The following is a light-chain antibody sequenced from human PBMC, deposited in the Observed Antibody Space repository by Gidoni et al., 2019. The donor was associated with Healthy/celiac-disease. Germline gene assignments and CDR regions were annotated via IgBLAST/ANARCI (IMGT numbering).Light chain of an antibody. CDR2: WAS. Sequence: DIVMTQSPDSLPVSLGERATLNCKSSQSVLYSSNNKNYLAWYQQKPGQPPKLLIYWASTRESGVPDRFSGSGSGTDFTLTISSLQAEDVAVYYCQQYYSTPVTFGPGTKVDIK. CDR1: QSVLYSSNNKNY. CDR3: QQYYSTPVT. V-gene: IGKV4-1*01. J-gene: IGKJ3*01.